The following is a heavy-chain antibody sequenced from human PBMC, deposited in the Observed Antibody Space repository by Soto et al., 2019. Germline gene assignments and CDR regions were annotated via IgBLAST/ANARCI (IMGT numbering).Heavy chain of an antibody. D-gene: IGHD6-13*01. CDR2: ISSSSSYI. CDR1: GFTFSSYS. CDR3: ARHQGPAAGNYGMDV. Sequence: GGSLRLSCAASGFTFSSYSMNWVRQAPGKGLEWVASISSSSSYIYYADSVKGRFTISRDKAKNSLFLQMSSLRAEDAALYYCARHQGPAAGNYGMDVWGRGTTVTVSS. J-gene: IGHJ6*02. V-gene: IGHV3-21*01.